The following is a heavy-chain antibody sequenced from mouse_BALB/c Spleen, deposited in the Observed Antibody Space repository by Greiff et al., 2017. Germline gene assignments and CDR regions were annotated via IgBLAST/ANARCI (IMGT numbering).Heavy chain of an antibody. D-gene: IGHD2-1*01. CDR3: NTLYYGTHYYAMDY. V-gene: IGHV14-4*02. CDR2: IDPENGDT. Sequence: EVQLQQSGAELVRSGASVKLSCTASGFNIKDYYMHWVKQRPEQGLEWIGWIDPENGDTEYAPKFQGKATMTADTSSNTAYLQLSSLTSEDTAVYYCNTLYYGTHYYAMDYWGQGTSVTVSS. J-gene: IGHJ4*01. CDR1: GFNIKDYY.